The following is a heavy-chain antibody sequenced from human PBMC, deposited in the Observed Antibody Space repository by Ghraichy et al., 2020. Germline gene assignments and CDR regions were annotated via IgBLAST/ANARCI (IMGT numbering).Heavy chain of an antibody. CDR1: GFSLSTSGVG. CDR3: AETGYYYGSGSYYNAPFDY. CDR2: IYWNDDK. D-gene: IGHD3-10*01. J-gene: IGHJ4*02. V-gene: IGHV2-5*01. Sequence: SGPTLVKPTQTLTLTCTFSGFSLSTSGVGVGWIRQPPGKALEWLALIYWNDDKRYSPSLKSRLTITKDTSKNQVVLTMTNMDPVDTATYYCAETGYYYGSGSYYNAPFDYWGQGTLVTVSS.